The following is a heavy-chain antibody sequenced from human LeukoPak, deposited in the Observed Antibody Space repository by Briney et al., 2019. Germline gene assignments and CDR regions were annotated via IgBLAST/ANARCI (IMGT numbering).Heavy chain of an antibody. Sequence: SDSLSLTCTVSGGSIGSYYWSWIRQPPGKGLGWIGYISTRGSTNYNPSLKSRVTISVDTSKNQFSLKLSSVTAADTAVYYCASTQYYDFWSGSLSAFDIWGQGTMVTVSS. CDR1: GGSIGSYY. J-gene: IGHJ3*02. V-gene: IGHV4-4*09. CDR2: ISTRGST. D-gene: IGHD3-3*01. CDR3: ASTQYYDFWSGSLSAFDI.